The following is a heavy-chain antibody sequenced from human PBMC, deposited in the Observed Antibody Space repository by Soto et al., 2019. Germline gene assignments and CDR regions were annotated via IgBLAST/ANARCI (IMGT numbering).Heavy chain of an antibody. D-gene: IGHD4-4*01. V-gene: IGHV1-46*01. CDR2: INPSGGST. CDR3: ARNHGGTTVDYYYGMDV. J-gene: IGHJ6*02. Sequence: ASVKVSCKASGYTFTSYYMHWVRQAPGQGFEWMGIINPSGGSTSYAQKFQGRVTMTRDTSTSTVYMELSSLRSEDTAVYYCARNHGGTTVDYYYGMDVWGQGTTVTVSS. CDR1: GYTFTSYY.